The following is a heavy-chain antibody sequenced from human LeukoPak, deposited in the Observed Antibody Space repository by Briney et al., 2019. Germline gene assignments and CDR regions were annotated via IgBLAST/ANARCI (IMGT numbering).Heavy chain of an antibody. D-gene: IGHD2-2*01. CDR3: AKGGCSSTSCYTYYYYYGMDV. Sequence: GRSLRLSCAASGFTFSSYGMHWVRQAPGKGLEWVAVISYDGSNKYYADSVKGRFTISRDNSKNTLYLQMNSLRAEDTAVYYCAKGGCSSTSCYTYYYYYGMDVWGQGTTVTVSS. V-gene: IGHV3-30*18. CDR2: ISYDGSNK. CDR1: GFTFSSYG. J-gene: IGHJ6*02.